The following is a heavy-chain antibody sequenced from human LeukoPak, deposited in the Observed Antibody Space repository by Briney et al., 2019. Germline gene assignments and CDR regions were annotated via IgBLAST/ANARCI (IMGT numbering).Heavy chain of an antibody. CDR3: AKDQVDDYGDHDIDY. J-gene: IGHJ4*02. V-gene: IGHV3-30*02. CDR2: IWYDGSNK. D-gene: IGHD4-17*01. Sequence: GGSLRLSCAASGFTFSSYGMHWVRQAPGKGLEWVAVIWYDGSNKYYADSVKGRFTISRDNSKNTLYLQMNSLRAEDTAVYYCAKDQVDDYGDHDIDYWGQGTLVTVSS. CDR1: GFTFSSYG.